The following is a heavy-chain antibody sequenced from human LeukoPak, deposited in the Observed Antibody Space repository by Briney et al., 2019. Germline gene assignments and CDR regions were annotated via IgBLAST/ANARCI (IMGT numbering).Heavy chain of an antibody. CDR3: AKDGSLGAAGTIEYFQR. Sequence: PGGSLRLSCEVSGFTFSNYAMSWVRQAPGKGLEWVSAISGSGARTFYADSVRGRFTISRDNSKNTLYLQMNSLRAEDTAVYYCAKDGSLGAAGTIEYFQRWGQGTLVTVSS. V-gene: IGHV3-23*01. CDR2: ISGSGART. D-gene: IGHD6-13*01. CDR1: GFTFSNYA. J-gene: IGHJ1*01.